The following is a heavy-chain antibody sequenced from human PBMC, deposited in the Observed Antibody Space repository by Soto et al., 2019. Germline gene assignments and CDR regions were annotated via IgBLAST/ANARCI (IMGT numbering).Heavy chain of an antibody. D-gene: IGHD3-3*01. CDR2: ISGSGHST. CDR3: ASAGDYDFWSSYSDS. CDR1: GFTFSNHA. J-gene: IGHJ4*02. V-gene: IGHV3-23*01. Sequence: EVQLLESGGGLVQPGGSLRLSCAASGFTFSNHAMRWVRQAPGKGLEWVSVISGSGHSTYYADSVKGRFTISRDNSKNTLYLQMNSLRAEDTAIYFCASAGDYDFWSSYSDSWGQGTLVTVSS.